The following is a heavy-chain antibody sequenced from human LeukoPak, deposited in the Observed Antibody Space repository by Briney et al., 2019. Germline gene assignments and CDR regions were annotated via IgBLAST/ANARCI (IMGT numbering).Heavy chain of an antibody. CDR3: AREYSSSWYYYYYYMDV. CDR1: GGSISSYY. V-gene: IGHV4-4*07. Sequence: SETLSLTCTVSGGSISSYYWSWIRQPAGKGLEWIGRIYTSGSTNYNPSLKSRVTMSVDTSKNQFSLKLSSVTAADTAVYYRAREYSSSWYYYYYYMDVWGKGTTVTISS. J-gene: IGHJ6*03. CDR2: IYTSGST. D-gene: IGHD6-13*01.